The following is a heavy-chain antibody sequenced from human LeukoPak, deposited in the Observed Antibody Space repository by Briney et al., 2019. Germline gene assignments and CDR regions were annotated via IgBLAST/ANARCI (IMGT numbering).Heavy chain of an antibody. CDR2: IYPGESVP. J-gene: IGHJ1*01. D-gene: IGHD3-3*01. Sequence: GGSLQIPCHSLGFRFPTYSMGWARQMPGKGLGGMGIIYPGESVPRYHTSFEGQDPISDDKSNRTADLQWNSLKASDTAVYYCARHFGYPSAGGQHWGQGTPVIVSS. V-gene: IGHV5-51*01. CDR1: GFRFPTYS. CDR3: ARHFGYPSAGGQH.